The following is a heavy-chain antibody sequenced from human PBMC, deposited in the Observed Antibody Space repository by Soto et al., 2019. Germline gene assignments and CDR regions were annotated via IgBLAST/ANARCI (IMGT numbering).Heavy chain of an antibody. CDR3: ARGPGITMVRGVTIFDY. CDR2: INHSGST. D-gene: IGHD3-10*01. J-gene: IGHJ4*02. V-gene: IGHV4-34*01. CDR1: GHSMSNTDYY. Sequence: SETLSLTCTVSGHSMSNTDYYWSWIRQPPGKGLEWIGEINHSGSTNYNPSLKSRVTISVDTSKNQFSLKLSSVTAADTAVYYCARGPGITMVRGVTIFDYWGQGTLVTVSS.